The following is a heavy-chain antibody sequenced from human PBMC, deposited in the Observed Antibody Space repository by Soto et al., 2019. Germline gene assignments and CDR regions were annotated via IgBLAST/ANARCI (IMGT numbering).Heavy chain of an antibody. J-gene: IGHJ4*02. D-gene: IGHD3-10*01. CDR1: GGIFSTYA. CDR3: ARDRDDYGSGNYYNRIDF. Sequence: QVQLVQSGAEVKKPGSSVKVSCKASGGIFSTYAISWLRQAPGQGLEWMGGIIPIFGTPNYAQRFQGRATITADESTSTAYMELSRLRSEDTAVYYCARDRDDYGSGNYYNRIDFWGQGTQVTVSS. CDR2: IIPIFGTP. V-gene: IGHV1-69*01.